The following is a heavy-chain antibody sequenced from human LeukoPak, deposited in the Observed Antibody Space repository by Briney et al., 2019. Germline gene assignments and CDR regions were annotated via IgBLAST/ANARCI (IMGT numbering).Heavy chain of an antibody. D-gene: IGHD3-10*01. CDR1: GFTFSSYW. V-gene: IGHV3-49*04. CDR3: TRDPILVWYPDY. J-gene: IGHJ4*02. Sequence: GGSLRLSCAASGFTFSSYWMSWVRQAPGKGLEWVGFIRSKAYGGTTEYAASVKGRFTISRDDSKSIAYLQMNSLKTEDTAVYYCTRDPILVWYPDYWGQGTLVTVSS. CDR2: IRSKAYGGTT.